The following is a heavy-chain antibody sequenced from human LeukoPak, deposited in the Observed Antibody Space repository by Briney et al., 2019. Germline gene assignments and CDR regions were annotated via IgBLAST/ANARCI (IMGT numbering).Heavy chain of an antibody. J-gene: IGHJ4*02. CDR1: GFTFSSYA. CDR2: MRYDGTNK. D-gene: IGHD3-10*01. Sequence: GGSLRLSCAASGFTFSSYAMHWVRQAPGKGLEWVALMRYDGTNKYYADSVKGRFTISRDNSKNTVFLQVNSLKAEDTAVYYCAKARAAYGSGSYCFDYWGQGTQVTVSS. CDR3: AKARAAYGSGSYCFDY. V-gene: IGHV3-30*02.